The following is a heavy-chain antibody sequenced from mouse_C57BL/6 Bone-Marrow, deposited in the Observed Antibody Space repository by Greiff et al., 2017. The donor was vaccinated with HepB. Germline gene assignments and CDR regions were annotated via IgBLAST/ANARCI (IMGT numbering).Heavy chain of an antibody. Sequence: VQLQQSGTVLARPGASVKMSCKTSGYTFTSYWMHWVKQRPGQGLEWIGAIYPGNSDTSYNQKFKGKANLTAVTSASTAYMALSSLTDEDSAVYYCKGDDGYYWFAYWGQGTLVTVSA. J-gene: IGHJ3*01. CDR1: GYTFTSYW. V-gene: IGHV1-5*01. D-gene: IGHD2-3*01. CDR3: KGDDGYYWFAY. CDR2: IYPGNSDT.